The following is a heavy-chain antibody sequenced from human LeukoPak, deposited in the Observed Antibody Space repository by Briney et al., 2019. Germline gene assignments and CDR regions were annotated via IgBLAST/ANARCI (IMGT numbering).Heavy chain of an antibody. CDR1: GFRFSDYY. V-gene: IGHV3-11*05. CDR3: ARARVGCTNYAFDI. D-gene: IGHD2-8*01. CDR2: ISSSSSYT. Sequence: PGGSLRLSCAASGFRFSDYYMSWIREAPGKGLEWVSYISSSSSYTKEADSVKGRFTISRDNAKNSLYLQMNSLRAEDTAVYYCARARVGCTNYAFDIWGQGTMVTVSS. J-gene: IGHJ3*02.